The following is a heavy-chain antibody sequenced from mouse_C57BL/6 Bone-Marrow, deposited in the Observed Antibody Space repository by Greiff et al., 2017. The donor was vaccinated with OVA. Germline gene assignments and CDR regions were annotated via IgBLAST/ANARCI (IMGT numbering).Heavy chain of an antibody. D-gene: IGHD1-1*01. V-gene: IGHV1-26*01. CDR1: GYTFTDYY. J-gene: IGHJ2*01. CDR2: INPNNGGT. Sequence: EVQLQQSGPELVKPGASVKISCKASGYTFTDYYMNWVKQSHGKSLEWIGDINPNNGGTSYNQKFKGKATLTVDKSSSTAYMELRSLTSEDSAVYSCARRGYYGSSLDYWGQGTTLTVSS. CDR3: ARRGYYGSSLDY.